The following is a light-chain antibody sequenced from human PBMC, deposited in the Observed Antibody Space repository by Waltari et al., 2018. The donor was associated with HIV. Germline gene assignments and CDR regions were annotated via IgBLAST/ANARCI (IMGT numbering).Light chain of an antibody. J-gene: IGKJ3*01. V-gene: IGKV1-9*01. CDR3: HLLNSNPSPYT. CDR2: SAS. CDR1: QGVSNY. Sequence: DNQLTQSPSFLSASVGDRVTIICRASQGVSNYLAWYQQQPGKAPKLLIQSASTSQRGVPTRFSVRKSWTEVTLTINSLQPEEFATYYCHLLNSNPSPYTFGPGIKVDIK.